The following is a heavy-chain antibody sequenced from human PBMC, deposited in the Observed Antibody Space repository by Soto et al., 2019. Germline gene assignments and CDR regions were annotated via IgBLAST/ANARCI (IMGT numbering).Heavy chain of an antibody. CDR3: AKDNSRGWWLPSLFDY. J-gene: IGHJ4*02. CDR2: ISGSGGST. D-gene: IGHD2-15*01. Sequence: EVQLLESGGGLVQPGGSLRLSCAASGFTFNSYAMSWVRQDQGKGLEWVSAISGSGGSTYYADSVKGRFTISRDNSKNPLYLQMNSLRAADTAVYYCAKDNSRGWWLPSLFDYWGQGTLVTVSS. V-gene: IGHV3-23*01. CDR1: GFTFNSYA.